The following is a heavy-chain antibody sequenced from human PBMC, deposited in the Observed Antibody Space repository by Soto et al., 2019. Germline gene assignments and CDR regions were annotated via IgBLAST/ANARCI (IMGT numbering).Heavy chain of an antibody. Sequence: SVKVSCKASGGTFSSYAISWVRQAPGQGLEWMGGIIPIFGTANYAQKFQGRVTITADESTSTAYMELSSLRSEDTAVYYCARFNETGTTRIFAFDIWGQGTMVTVSS. J-gene: IGHJ3*02. CDR2: IIPIFGTA. CDR3: ARFNETGTTRIFAFDI. CDR1: GGTFSSYA. D-gene: IGHD1-7*01. V-gene: IGHV1-69*13.